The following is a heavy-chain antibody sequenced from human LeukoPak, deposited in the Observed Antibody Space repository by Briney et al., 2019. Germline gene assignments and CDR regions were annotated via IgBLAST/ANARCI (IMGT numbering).Heavy chain of an antibody. Sequence: ASVKVSCKASGYTFTSYDINWVRQATGQGLEWMGWMNPNSGNTGYAQKFQGRVTMARNTSISTAYMELSSLRSEDTAVYYCARGRGDTAMVLNDYWGQGTLVTVSS. CDR2: MNPNSGNT. D-gene: IGHD5-18*01. J-gene: IGHJ4*02. V-gene: IGHV1-8*01. CDR1: GYTFTSYD. CDR3: ARGRGDTAMVLNDY.